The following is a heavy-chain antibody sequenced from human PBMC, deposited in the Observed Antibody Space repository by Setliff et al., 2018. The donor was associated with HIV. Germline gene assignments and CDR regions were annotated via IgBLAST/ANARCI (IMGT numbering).Heavy chain of an antibody. CDR3: ARDLSTVTFGNWFDP. CDR2: ISAHNGNT. D-gene: IGHD3-16*01. CDR1: GYTFTNYG. J-gene: IGHJ5*02. Sequence: ASVKVSCKASGYTFTNYGISWVRQAPGQGLEWMGWISAHNGNTKYAQNLQGRVSLTTDTSTSTAYMELWSLRSDDTAVYYCARDLSTVTFGNWFDPWGQGTLVTVSS. V-gene: IGHV1-18*01.